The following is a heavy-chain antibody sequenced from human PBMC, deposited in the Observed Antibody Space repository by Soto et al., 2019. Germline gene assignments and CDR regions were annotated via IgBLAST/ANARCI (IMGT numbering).Heavy chain of an antibody. Sequence: SETLSLTCAVYGGSFSGYYWSWIRQPPGKGLEWIGEINHSGSTNYNPSLKSRVTISVDTSKNQFSLKLSSVTAADTAVYYCARGYIVVVPAEGTDYYYYYYGIDVWGPGTTVTVPS. CDR1: GGSFSGYY. CDR2: INHSGST. J-gene: IGHJ6*02. CDR3: ARGYIVVVPAEGTDYYYYYYGIDV. D-gene: IGHD2-2*01. V-gene: IGHV4-34*01.